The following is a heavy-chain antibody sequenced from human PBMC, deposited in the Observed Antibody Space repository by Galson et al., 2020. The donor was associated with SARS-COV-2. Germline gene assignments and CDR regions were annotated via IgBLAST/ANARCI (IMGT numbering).Heavy chain of an antibody. D-gene: IGHD3-3*01. CDR1: GGTISSGDYY. Sequence: ETSETLSLTCTVSGGTISSGDYYWSWIRQPPAKGLEWLGYTYYSGSTYYNPSLKSRVTITVDTSTNQFSLKLSPVTAADTAVYYCAREHRRALRRGYYYGMDVWGQGTTVTVSS. V-gene: IGHV4-30-4*01. CDR2: TYYSGST. CDR3: AREHRRALRRGYYYGMDV. J-gene: IGHJ6*02.